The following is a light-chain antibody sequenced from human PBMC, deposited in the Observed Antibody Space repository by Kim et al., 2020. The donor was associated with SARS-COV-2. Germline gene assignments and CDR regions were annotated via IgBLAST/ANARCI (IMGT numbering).Light chain of an antibody. CDR3: QQYDSYPFT. Sequence: ASVGDRVTITCRASQSISTWLAWYQQKPGKAPKLLIYKASSLESGVPSRFSGSGSGTEFTLTITSLQPDDFATYFCQQYDSYPFTFGPGTKVDIK. CDR1: QSISTW. V-gene: IGKV1-5*03. J-gene: IGKJ3*01. CDR2: KAS.